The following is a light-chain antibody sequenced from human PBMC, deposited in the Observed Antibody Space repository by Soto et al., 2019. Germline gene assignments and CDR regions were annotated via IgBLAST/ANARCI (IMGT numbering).Light chain of an antibody. Sequence: QSALTHPRSVSGSPGQSVTISCTGTSSDVGGYNYVSWYQQHPGKAPKLMIYDVSKRPSGVPDRFYGSKSGNTASLTISGLQAEDEADYYCCSYAGSPYVFGTGTKVTVL. CDR3: CSYAGSPYV. J-gene: IGLJ1*01. CDR2: DVS. CDR1: SSDVGGYNY. V-gene: IGLV2-11*01.